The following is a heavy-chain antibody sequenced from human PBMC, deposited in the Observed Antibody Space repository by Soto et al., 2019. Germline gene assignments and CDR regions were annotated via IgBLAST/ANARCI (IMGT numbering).Heavy chain of an antibody. CDR2: INPSGGGT. CDR3: ARGSGASGLDV. D-gene: IGHD2-15*01. Sequence: QVQLVQSGAEVKKPGASVKVSCKASGYTFTSSYIHWVRQAPGQGPEWMGIINPSGGGTSYAQKFQGRVTMTRDTSTTTVYMELNSLRSEDTAVYYCARGSGASGLDVWGQGTTVTVSS. V-gene: IGHV1-46*01. J-gene: IGHJ6*02. CDR1: GYTFTSSY.